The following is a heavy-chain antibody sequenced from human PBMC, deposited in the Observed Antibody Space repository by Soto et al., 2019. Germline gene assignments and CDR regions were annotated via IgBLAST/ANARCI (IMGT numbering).Heavy chain of an antibody. D-gene: IGHD3-10*01. CDR3: ASGWFGEFVYYFDY. CDR1: GYTFTSYG. J-gene: IGHJ4*02. Sequence: QVQLVQSGAEVKKPGASVKVSCKASGYTFTSYGISWVRQAPGQRLEWMGWISVYNSNTNYAQKLQGRVTMTTDTSTSTAYMELRSLRSDATAVYYCASGWFGEFVYYFDYWGQGTLVTVSS. CDR2: ISVYNSNT. V-gene: IGHV1-18*01.